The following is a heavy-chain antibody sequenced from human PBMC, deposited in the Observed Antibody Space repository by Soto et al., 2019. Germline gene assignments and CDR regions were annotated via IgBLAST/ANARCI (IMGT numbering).Heavy chain of an antibody. V-gene: IGHV3-15*01. CDR3: DPNWNFDY. CDR2: IKNKIEGGTT. CDR1: GFTLSNAW. Sequence: GSLRLSCAASGFTLSNAWVSWVRQAPGKGLGWVGRIKNKIEGGTTDYAVPVKGRFTISRDDSKNMLYLQMNSLITEDTAVYYCDPNWNFDYWGQGTPVTVSS. J-gene: IGHJ4*02. D-gene: IGHD2-8*01.